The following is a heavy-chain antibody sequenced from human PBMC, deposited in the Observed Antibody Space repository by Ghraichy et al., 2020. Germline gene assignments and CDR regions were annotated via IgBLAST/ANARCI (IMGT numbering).Heavy chain of an antibody. CDR3: ARWLGYCSSTSCSNWFDP. Sequence: SETLSLTCTVSGGSVSSGSYYWSWIRQPPGKGLEWIGYIYYSGSTNYNPSLKSRVTISVDTSKNQFSLKLSSVTAADTAVYYCARWLGYCSSTSCSNWFDPWGQGTLVTVSS. D-gene: IGHD2-2*01. CDR2: IYYSGST. V-gene: IGHV4-61*01. CDR1: GGSVSSGSYY. J-gene: IGHJ5*02.